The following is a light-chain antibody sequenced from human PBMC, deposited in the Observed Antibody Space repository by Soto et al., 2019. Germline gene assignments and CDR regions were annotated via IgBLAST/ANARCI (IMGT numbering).Light chain of an antibody. CDR2: NSD. J-gene: IGLJ2*01. CDR3: ASWDDTLHGPL. CDR1: TSNFGTKS. Sequence: HSVLTQPPSASGTPGQRVTISCSGATSNFGTKSVNWYQHLPGAAPRLLIYNSDQRPSGVPDRFSGSKSGTSASLAISGLQSADEGDYFCASWDDTLHGPLFGGGTKLTVL. V-gene: IGLV1-44*01.